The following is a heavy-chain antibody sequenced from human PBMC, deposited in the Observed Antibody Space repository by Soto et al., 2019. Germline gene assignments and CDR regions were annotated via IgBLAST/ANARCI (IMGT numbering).Heavy chain of an antibody. D-gene: IGHD6-13*01. CDR2: IYYSGST. CDR3: ARVLNGYTDY. CDR1: GVSISRYY. V-gene: IGHV4-59*01. Sequence: ASGTLFLTCTLSGVSISRYYLSWIRQPPGKGLEWIGYIYYSGSTNYNPSLKSRVTISVDTSKNQFSLKLSSVTAADTAVYYCARVLNGYTDYWGQGTLVTVSS. J-gene: IGHJ4*02.